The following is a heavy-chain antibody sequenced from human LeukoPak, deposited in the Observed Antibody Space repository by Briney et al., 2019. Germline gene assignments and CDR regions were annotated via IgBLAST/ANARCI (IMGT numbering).Heavy chain of an antibody. CDR1: GFTFSSYA. D-gene: IGHD5/OR15-5a*01. CDR2: ISGSGGST. J-gene: IGHJ6*03. Sequence: EGSLRLSCAASGFTFSSYAMSWVRQAPGKGLEWVSAISGSGGSTYYADSVKGRFTISRDNSKNTLYLQMNSLRAEDTAVYYCAKCVYSLYYYMDVWGKGTTVTVSS. V-gene: IGHV3-23*01. CDR3: AKCVYSLYYYMDV.